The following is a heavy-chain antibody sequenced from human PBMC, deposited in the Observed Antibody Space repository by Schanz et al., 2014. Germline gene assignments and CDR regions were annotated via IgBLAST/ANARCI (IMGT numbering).Heavy chain of an antibody. J-gene: IGHJ4*02. Sequence: EVQLVESGGGLIHPGGSLRLSCAASGFTFSSYSMNWVRQAPGKGLEWVSSISRSSSSIYYADSVKGRFTISRDNAKNSLYLQMHSLRAEDTAVYYCARGRSLGWCDYWGQGTLVTVSS. CDR2: ISRSSSSI. D-gene: IGHD2-21*01. V-gene: IGHV3-21*01. CDR3: ARGRSLGWCDY. CDR1: GFTFSSYS.